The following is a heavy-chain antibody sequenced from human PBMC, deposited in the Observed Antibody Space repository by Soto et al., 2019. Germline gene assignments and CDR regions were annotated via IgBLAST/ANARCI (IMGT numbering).Heavy chain of an antibody. CDR1: GYTFSIYG. CDR2: IRPNNGNT. D-gene: IGHD4-17*01. J-gene: IGHJ5*02. V-gene: IGHV1-18*01. Sequence: QVPLVQSGAEVKKPGASVKVSCKASGYTFSIYGINWVRQAPGQGLEWMGWIRPNNGNTKYAQNLQGRVTMTTDTSTSTAYMELNSLRAEDTAVYYCARGYNDYVGRFDPWGQGTLVTVSS. CDR3: ARGYNDYVGRFDP.